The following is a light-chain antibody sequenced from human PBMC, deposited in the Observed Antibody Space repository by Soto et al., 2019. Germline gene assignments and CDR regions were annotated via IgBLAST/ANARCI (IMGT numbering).Light chain of an antibody. Sequence: EIVMTQSPATLSVSPGERATLSCRASQSVSSNLAWYQQKPGQAPRLLIYGASTRTTGFPARFSGSGSGTEFTLTISILQSEDFAVYYCQKYNNWWTFGQGTKVDIK. CDR1: QSVSSN. V-gene: IGKV3-15*01. CDR2: GAS. J-gene: IGKJ1*01. CDR3: QKYNNWWT.